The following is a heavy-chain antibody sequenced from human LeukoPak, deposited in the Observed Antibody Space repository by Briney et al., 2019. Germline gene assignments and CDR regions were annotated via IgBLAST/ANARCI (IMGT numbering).Heavy chain of an antibody. CDR3: ARIGYCSSTSCYHY. Sequence: ASQTLSLTCTVSGGSISSGSYYWSWIRQPPGKGLEWIGEINHSGSTNYNPSLKSRVTISVDTSKNQFSLKLSSVTAADTAVYYCARIGYCSSTSCYHYWGQGTLVTVSS. V-gene: IGHV4-39*07. D-gene: IGHD2-2*01. J-gene: IGHJ4*02. CDR2: INHSGST. CDR1: GGSISSGSYY.